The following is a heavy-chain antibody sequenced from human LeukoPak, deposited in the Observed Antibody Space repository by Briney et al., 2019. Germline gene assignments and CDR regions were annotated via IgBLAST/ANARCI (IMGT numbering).Heavy chain of an antibody. CDR1: GFTFSTYG. Sequence: GRFLRLSCAASGFTFSTYGMHWVRQDPGKGLEWLAVIWYDGSKKYYGDSAKGRFTISRDNSKNTLYLQMNSLRADDTAVYYCAKDVTTSDFGMDVWGQGTTVTVSS. D-gene: IGHD4-11*01. CDR2: IWYDGSKK. V-gene: IGHV3-33*06. J-gene: IGHJ6*02. CDR3: AKDVTTSDFGMDV.